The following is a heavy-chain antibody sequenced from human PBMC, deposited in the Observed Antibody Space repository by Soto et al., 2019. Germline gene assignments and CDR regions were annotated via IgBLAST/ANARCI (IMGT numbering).Heavy chain of an antibody. J-gene: IGHJ6*02. D-gene: IGHD2-15*01. CDR2: INHSGST. V-gene: IGHV4-34*01. CDR1: GGSFSGYY. CDR3: ARSVARGLYYYYGMDV. Sequence: QVPLQQWGAGLLKPSETLSLTCAVYGGSFSGYYWSWIRQPPGKGLEWIGEINHSGSTNYNPSLKSRVTISVDTSKNQFSLKLSSVTAADTAVYYCARSVARGLYYYYGMDVWGQGTTVTVSS.